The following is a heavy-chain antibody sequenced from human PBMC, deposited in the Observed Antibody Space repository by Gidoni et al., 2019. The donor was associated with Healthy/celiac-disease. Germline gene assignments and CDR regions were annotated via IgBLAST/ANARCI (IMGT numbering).Heavy chain of an antibody. Sequence: EVQLVESGGGLVKPGGSLRLSCAASGFPFSCYSMNCVRQAPGKGLEWVSSISSSSSDIYYADSVKGRFTSSRDNAKNSLYLQMNSLRAEDTAVYYCARDLIVPKTVTTFGYWGQGTLVTVSS. V-gene: IGHV3-21*01. J-gene: IGHJ4*02. CDR2: ISSSSSDI. D-gene: IGHD4-17*01. CDR3: ARDLIVPKTVTTFGY. CDR1: GFPFSCYS.